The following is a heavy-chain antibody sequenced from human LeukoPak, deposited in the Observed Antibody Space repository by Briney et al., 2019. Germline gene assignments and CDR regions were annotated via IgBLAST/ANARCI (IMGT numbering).Heavy chain of an antibody. D-gene: IGHD2-21*02. J-gene: IGHJ4*02. CDR2: IYYSGST. CDR3: ARVLGILVVSAIGYFDS. Sequence: PSETLSLTCTVSGGSISSSSYYWGWIRQPPGKGLEWIGSIYYSGSTYYNPSLKSRVTISVDTSKNQFSLKLSSVTAADTAMYYCARVLGILVVSAIGYFDSWGQGTLVTVSS. CDR1: GGSISSSSYY. V-gene: IGHV4-39*07.